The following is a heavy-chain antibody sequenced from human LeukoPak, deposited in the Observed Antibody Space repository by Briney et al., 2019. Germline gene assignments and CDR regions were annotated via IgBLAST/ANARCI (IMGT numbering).Heavy chain of an antibody. CDR2: IYYSGST. Sequence: SETLSLPCTVCGRPISSSSYYWRWIRQPPGKGLEWIGSIYYSGSTYYNPSLKSRVAISVDTSKKQFSLKLASVTAADTATYYCGRGNDHFDYWGQGSLVTVSS. CDR3: GRGNDHFDY. V-gene: IGHV4-39*07. D-gene: IGHD3-16*01. J-gene: IGHJ4*02. CDR1: GRPISSSSYY.